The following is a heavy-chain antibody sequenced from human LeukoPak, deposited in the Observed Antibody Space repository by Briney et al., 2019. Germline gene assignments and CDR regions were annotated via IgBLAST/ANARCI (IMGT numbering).Heavy chain of an antibody. CDR3: AKARGELGDYASYPPEVNWFDP. V-gene: IGHV3-23*01. CDR1: GFTFSTFA. Sequence: GGSLRLSCEASGFTFSTFAMIWVRQPPGKGLEWVSSIFPSGGEIHYADSVKGRFTISRDNSKNTLYLQMNSLRAEDTAVYYCAKARGELGDYASYPPEVNWFDPWGQGTLVTVSS. J-gene: IGHJ5*02. D-gene: IGHD4-17*01. CDR2: IFPSGGEI.